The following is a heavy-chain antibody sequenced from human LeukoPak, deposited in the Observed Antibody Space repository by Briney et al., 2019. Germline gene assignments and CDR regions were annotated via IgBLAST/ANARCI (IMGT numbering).Heavy chain of an antibody. CDR3: ARVYQSAEYNFDY. Sequence: SETLSLTCTVSGGSIDSDYWSWIRQPPGKGLEWIGYIYYTGSTEYHPSLKSRVTISLDTSKNQFSLKLTSVTAADTAVYYCARVYQSAEYNFDYWGQGNLVSVSS. D-gene: IGHD2-2*01. V-gene: IGHV4-59*01. CDR1: GGSIDSDY. J-gene: IGHJ4*02. CDR2: IYYTGST.